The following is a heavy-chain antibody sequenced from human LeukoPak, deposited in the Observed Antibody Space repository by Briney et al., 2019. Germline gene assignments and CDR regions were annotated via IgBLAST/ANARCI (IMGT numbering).Heavy chain of an antibody. V-gene: IGHV3-23*01. CDR1: GFTFSSYA. J-gene: IGHJ4*02. CDR3: AKDRNDYGGNSPYFDY. CDR2: ISGSGGST. D-gene: IGHD4-23*01. Sequence: GGSLRLSCAASGFTFSSYAMSWARQAPGKGLEWVSAISGSGGSTYYADSVKGRLTISRDNSKNTLYLQMNSLRAEDTAVYYRAKDRNDYGGNSPYFDYWGQGTLVTVSS.